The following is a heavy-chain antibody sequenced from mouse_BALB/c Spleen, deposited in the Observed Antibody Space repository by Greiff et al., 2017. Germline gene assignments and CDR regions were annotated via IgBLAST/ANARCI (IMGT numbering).Heavy chain of an antibody. CDR3: ASSYDGAWFAY. J-gene: IGHJ3*01. CDR2: IDPANGNT. V-gene: IGHV14-3*02. D-gene: IGHD2-12*01. CDR1: GFNIKDTY. Sequence: VQLKQSGAELVKPGASVKLSCTASGFNIKDTYMHWVKQRPEQGLKWIGRIDPANGNTKYDPKFQGKATITADTSSNTAYLQLSSLTSEDTAVYYCASSYDGAWFAYWGQGTLVTVSA.